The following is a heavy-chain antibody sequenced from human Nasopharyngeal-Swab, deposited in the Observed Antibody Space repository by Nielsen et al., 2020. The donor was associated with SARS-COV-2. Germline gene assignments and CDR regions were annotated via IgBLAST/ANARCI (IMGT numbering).Heavy chain of an antibody. CDR3: ARENRRGSGSRGPFDY. CDR2: ISAYNGNT. CDR1: GYAFTSYG. J-gene: IGHJ4*02. Sequence: ASVKVSCKASGYAFTSYGISWVRQAPGQGLEWMGWISAYNGNTNYAQKLQGRVTMTTDTSTSTAYMELSRLRSDDTAVYYCARENRRGSGSRGPFDYWGQGTLVTVSS. V-gene: IGHV1-18*01. D-gene: IGHD3-10*01.